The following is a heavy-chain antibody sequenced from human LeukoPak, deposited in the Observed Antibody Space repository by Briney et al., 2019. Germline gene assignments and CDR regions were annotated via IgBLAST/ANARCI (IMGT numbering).Heavy chain of an antibody. CDR3: ARGRYFDWPPAPYFDY. CDR1: GGSISSYY. J-gene: IGHJ4*02. Sequence: PSETLSLTCTVSGGSISSYYWSWIRQPPGKGLEWIGYIYYSGSTNYNPSLKSRVTISVDTSKNQFSLKLSSVTAADTAVYYCARGRYFDWPPAPYFDYWGQGTLVTVT. D-gene: IGHD3-9*01. V-gene: IGHV4-59*01. CDR2: IYYSGST.